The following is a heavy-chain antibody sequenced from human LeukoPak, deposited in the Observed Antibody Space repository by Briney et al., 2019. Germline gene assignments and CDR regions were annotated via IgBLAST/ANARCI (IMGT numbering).Heavy chain of an antibody. CDR1: GGSFSGYY. CDR2: INHSGST. V-gene: IGHV4-34*01. J-gene: IGHJ4*02. Sequence: SETLSLTCAVYGGSFSGYYWSWIRQPPGKGLEWIGEINHSGSTNYNPSLKSRVTISVDTSRNQFSLKLSSVTAADTAVYYCASISGWYYFDYWGQGTLVTVSS. CDR3: ASISGWYYFDY. D-gene: IGHD6-19*01.